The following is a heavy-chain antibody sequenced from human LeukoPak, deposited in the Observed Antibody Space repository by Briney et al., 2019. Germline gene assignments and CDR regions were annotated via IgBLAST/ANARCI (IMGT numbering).Heavy chain of an antibody. J-gene: IGHJ5*02. D-gene: IGHD6-19*01. CDR2: IYNSGST. V-gene: IGHV4-59*12. CDR1: GGSISSYY. CDR3: ARDVAVATPTSNWFDP. Sequence: SETPSLTCTVSGGSISSYYWSWIRQPPGKGLEWIGYIYNSGSTKYNPSLKSRVTISVDTSKNQFSLKLSSVTAADTAVYYCARDVAVATPTSNWFDPWGQGTLVTVSS.